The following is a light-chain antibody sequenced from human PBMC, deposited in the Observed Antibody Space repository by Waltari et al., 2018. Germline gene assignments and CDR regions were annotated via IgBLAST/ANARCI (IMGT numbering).Light chain of an antibody. J-gene: IGKJ4*01. CDR2: WAS. CDR3: QQYCTTPLT. CDR1: QSVLFSLNNQNY. V-gene: IGKV4-1*01. Sequence: DIVMTQSPDSLAVSLGERATINCKSSQSVLFSLNNQNYLAWYQQKTGQPPKLLIYWASTRESGVPDRFSGSESGTDFNLTISSLQAEDVAVYYCQQYCTTPLTFGGGTKVEIK.